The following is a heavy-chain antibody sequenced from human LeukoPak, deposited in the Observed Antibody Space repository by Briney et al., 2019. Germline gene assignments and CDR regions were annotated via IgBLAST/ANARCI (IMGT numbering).Heavy chain of an antibody. Sequence: EASVKVSCKVSGYTLTELSMHWVRQAPGKGLEWMGGFDPEDGETIYAQKFRGRVTMTEDTSTDTAYMELSSLRSEDTAVYYCATVGGVVPAAIHYYYYGMDVWGQGTTVTVSS. D-gene: IGHD2-2*02. CDR1: GYTLTELS. CDR3: ATVGGVVPAAIHYYYYGMDV. CDR2: FDPEDGET. J-gene: IGHJ6*02. V-gene: IGHV1-24*01.